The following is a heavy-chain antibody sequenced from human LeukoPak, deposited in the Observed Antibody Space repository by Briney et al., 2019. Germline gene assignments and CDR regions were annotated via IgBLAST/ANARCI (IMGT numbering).Heavy chain of an antibody. CDR3: ASGQQRWLYFDY. D-gene: IGHD6-19*01. Sequence: SETLSLTCTVSGGSISSYYWSWIRQPPGKGLEWIGYIYHSGSTYYNPSLKSRVTISVDRSKNQFSLKLSSVTAADTAVYYCASGQQRWLYFDYWGQGTLVTVSS. V-gene: IGHV4-59*12. J-gene: IGHJ4*02. CDR2: IYHSGST. CDR1: GGSISSYY.